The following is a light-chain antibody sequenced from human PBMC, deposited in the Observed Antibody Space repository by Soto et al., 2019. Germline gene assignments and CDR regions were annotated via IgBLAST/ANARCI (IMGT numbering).Light chain of an antibody. V-gene: IGKV3-20*01. Sequence: EIVLTQSPGTLSLSPGERATLSCRASHSVSSSYLAWYQQKPGQAPRLLIYGASSRATGIPDRFSGSGSGTDFTLTISRLEPEDFAVHYCQQYGSSRTFGQGTRWIS. CDR1: HSVSSSY. J-gene: IGKJ1*01. CDR3: QQYGSSRT. CDR2: GAS.